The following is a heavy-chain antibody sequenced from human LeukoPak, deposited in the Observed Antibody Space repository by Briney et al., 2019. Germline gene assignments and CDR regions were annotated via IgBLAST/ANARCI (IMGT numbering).Heavy chain of an antibody. Sequence: SETLSLTCTVSGGSISSYYWSWIRQPPGKGLEWIGRIYTNGGIMYNPSLKSRVAISMDTSKNQFSLDLNSVTAADTAMYYCAREGAGYYWGQGTLVTVSS. J-gene: IGHJ4*02. CDR2: IYTNGGI. CDR1: GGSISSYY. V-gene: IGHV4-4*08. D-gene: IGHD1-26*01. CDR3: AREGAGYY.